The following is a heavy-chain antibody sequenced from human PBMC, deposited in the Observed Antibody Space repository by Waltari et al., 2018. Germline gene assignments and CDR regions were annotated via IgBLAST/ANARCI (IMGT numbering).Heavy chain of an antibody. V-gene: IGHV1-46*01. CDR1: GYTFTGYY. CDR2: INPSGGST. CDR3: ARGGITIFGVRLFDY. Sequence: QVQLVQSGAEVKKPGASVKVSCKASGYTFTGYYMHWVRQAPGQGLEWMGIINPSGGSTSYAQKFQGRVTMTRDTSTSTVYMELSSLRSEDTAVYYCARGGITIFGVRLFDYWGQGTLVTVSS. J-gene: IGHJ4*02. D-gene: IGHD3-3*01.